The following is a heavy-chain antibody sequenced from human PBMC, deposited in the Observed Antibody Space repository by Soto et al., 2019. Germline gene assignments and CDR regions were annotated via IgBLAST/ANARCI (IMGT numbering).Heavy chain of an antibody. J-gene: IGHJ6*02. V-gene: IGHV3-53*04. CDR2: IYSGGST. CDR3: AREGLRYFYV. CDR1: GFTVSSNY. D-gene: IGHD3-9*01. Sequence: EVQLVESGGGLVQPGGSLRLSCAASGFTVSSNYMSWVRQAPGKGLEWVSVIYSGGSTYYADSVKGRFTISRHNSKNTLHLQMTSLGAEDTSGYFCAREGLRYFYVWGQGTTVTVSS.